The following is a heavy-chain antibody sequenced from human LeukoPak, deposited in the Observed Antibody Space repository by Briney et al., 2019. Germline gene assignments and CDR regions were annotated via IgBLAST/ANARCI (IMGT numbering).Heavy chain of an antibody. CDR2: ISYDGSHK. J-gene: IGHJ4*02. Sequence: GRSLRLSCAASGFTFSGYGMHWVRLAPGKGLEWVATISYDGSHKYYADSVQGRFTISRDNSKNTLYLQMNSLRGADTAIYYCAKDRGFSYTSGSSELDYWGQGTLVTVSS. D-gene: IGHD3-10*01. CDR1: GFTFSGYG. V-gene: IGHV3-30*18. CDR3: AKDRGFSYTSGSSELDY.